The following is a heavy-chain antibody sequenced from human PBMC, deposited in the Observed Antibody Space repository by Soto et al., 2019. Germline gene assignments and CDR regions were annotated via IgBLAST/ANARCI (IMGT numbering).Heavy chain of an antibody. D-gene: IGHD3-16*02. CDR2: IYYSGAT. CDR3: ARARGGIGVHYYRMAA. Sequence: PSETLSLTCTVSVASISSGNYYLTWVRHPPGKGLEWIGDIYYSGATYYNPYLKSRLNISIDTSTDQFFLSLPSVTVADSAVYHRARARGGIGVHYYRMAAWGQGTPVTVSS. V-gene: IGHV4-30-4*01. CDR1: VASISSGNYY. J-gene: IGHJ6*01.